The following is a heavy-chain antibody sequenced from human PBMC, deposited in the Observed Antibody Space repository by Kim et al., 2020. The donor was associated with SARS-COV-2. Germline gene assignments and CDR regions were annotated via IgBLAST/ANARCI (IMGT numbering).Heavy chain of an antibody. Sequence: TEYDASVKGRCTISRDDSKSIAYLQKNSLKTEDTAVYYCTRDIAYSGSSTWGQGTLVTVSS. CDR2: T. V-gene: IGHV3-49*02. J-gene: IGHJ4*02. CDR3: TRDIAYSGSST. D-gene: IGHD1-26*01.